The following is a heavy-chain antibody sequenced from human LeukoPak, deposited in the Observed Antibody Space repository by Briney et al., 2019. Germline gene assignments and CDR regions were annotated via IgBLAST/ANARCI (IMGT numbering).Heavy chain of an antibody. CDR2: IKQDGSEK. Sequence: PGGSLRLSCAASGFTFSTYWMSWVRQAPGKGLKWVANIKQDGSEKYYVDSVKGRFTISRDNAKNSLYLQMNSLRAADTAMYYCARDSAGNDYWGQGTLVTVSS. J-gene: IGHJ4*02. D-gene: IGHD6-13*01. CDR3: ARDSAGNDY. CDR1: GFTFSTYW. V-gene: IGHV3-7*01.